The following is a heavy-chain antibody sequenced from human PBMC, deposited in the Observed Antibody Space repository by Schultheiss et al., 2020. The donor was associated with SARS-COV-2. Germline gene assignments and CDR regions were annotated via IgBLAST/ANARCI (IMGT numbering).Heavy chain of an antibody. D-gene: IGHD7-27*01. J-gene: IGHJ6*02. CDR1: GFTFGDYA. V-gene: IGHV3-30-3*02. CDR3: AKDAGVNGMDV. Sequence: GGSLRLSCTASGFTFGDYAMSWVRQAPGKGLEWVAVISYDGSNKYYADSVKGRFTISRDNSKNTLYLQMNSLRAEDTAVYSCAKDAGVNGMDVWGQGTTVTVSS. CDR2: ISYDGSNK.